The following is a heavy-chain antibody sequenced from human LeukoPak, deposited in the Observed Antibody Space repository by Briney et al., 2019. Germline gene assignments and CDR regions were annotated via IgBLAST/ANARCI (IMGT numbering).Heavy chain of an antibody. V-gene: IGHV3-30*02. D-gene: IGHD5-12*01. J-gene: IGHJ4*02. Sequence: GGSLRLSCAASGFTFSSYGMHWVRQAPGKGLEWVAFIRYDGSNKYYADSVKGRFTISRDNYKNTLYLQMNSLRAEDTAVYYCAKDRRGPHYFDYWGRGTLVTVSS. CDR3: AKDRRGPHYFDY. CDR2: IRYDGSNK. CDR1: GFTFSSYG.